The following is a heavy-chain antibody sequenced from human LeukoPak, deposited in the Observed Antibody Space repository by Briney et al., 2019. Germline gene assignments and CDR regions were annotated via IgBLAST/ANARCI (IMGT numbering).Heavy chain of an antibody. CDR1: GFTFSSYA. CDR2: ISYDGSNK. V-gene: IGHV3-30-3*01. Sequence: PGRSLRLSCAASGFTFSSYAMHWVRQAPGKGLEWVAVISYDGSNKYYADSVKGRFTISRDNSKNTLYLQMNSLRAEDTAVYYCAKDRESYRVFDYWGQGTLVTVSS. J-gene: IGHJ4*02. CDR3: AKDRESYRVFDY. D-gene: IGHD1-26*01.